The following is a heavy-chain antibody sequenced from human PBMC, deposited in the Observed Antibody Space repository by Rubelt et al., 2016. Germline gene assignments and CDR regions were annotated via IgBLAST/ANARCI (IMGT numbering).Heavy chain of an antibody. Sequence: QVQLQESGPGLVKPSETLSLTCSVSGASITTHYWSWVRQPPGKGLEWIGYVHYSGSTDYNPSLKSRVTISVDTSKKQFSLKVMSVTAADTAVYYCARTSGYNYDEAFDIWGQGTMVTVSS. J-gene: IGHJ3*02. CDR1: GASITTHY. CDR3: ARTSGYNYDEAFDI. V-gene: IGHV4-59*08. D-gene: IGHD5-12*01. CDR2: VHYSGST.